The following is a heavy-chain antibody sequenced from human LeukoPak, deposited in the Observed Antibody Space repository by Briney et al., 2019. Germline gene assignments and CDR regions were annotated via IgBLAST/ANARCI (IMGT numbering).Heavy chain of an antibody. J-gene: IGHJ4*02. Sequence: GGSLRLSCAASGFTFSDYYMSWIRQAPGKGLEWVSYISSSGSTINYADSVKCRFTISRDSAKKSLFLQMNSLRAEDTAVYYCARVGSSGYPIDYWGQGTLVTVSS. CDR3: ARVGSSGYPIDY. CDR2: ISSSGSTI. V-gene: IGHV3-11*01. D-gene: IGHD3-22*01. CDR1: GFTFSDYY.